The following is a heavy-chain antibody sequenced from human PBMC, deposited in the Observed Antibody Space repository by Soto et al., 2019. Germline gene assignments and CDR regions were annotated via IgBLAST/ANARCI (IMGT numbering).Heavy chain of an antibody. Sequence: QVQLQQWGAGLLKPSETLSLTCAVYGGSFSGYYWSWIRQPPGKGLEWIGEINHSGSTNYNPSLKRRVTISVDTSKNQLSLKLSSVTAADTAVYYCARAGYSSNPYWGQGTLVTVSS. D-gene: IGHD6-13*01. CDR2: INHSGST. CDR1: GGSFSGYY. V-gene: IGHV4-34*01. CDR3: ARAGYSSNPY. J-gene: IGHJ4*02.